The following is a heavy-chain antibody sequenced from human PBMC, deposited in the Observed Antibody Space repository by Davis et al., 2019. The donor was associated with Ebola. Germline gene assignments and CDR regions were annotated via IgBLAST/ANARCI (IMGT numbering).Heavy chain of an antibody. D-gene: IGHD4-23*01. Sequence: MPSETLSLTCAVSGGSITSSHWWSWVRQPPGKRLEWIGEIYHSGSTNYNPSLKSRVTISVDKSKNQLSLKLSSVTAADTAVYYCARRGNSGTLRFWGQGTLVTVSS. CDR2: IYHSGST. CDR1: GGSITSSHW. V-gene: IGHV4-4*02. J-gene: IGHJ4*02. CDR3: ARRGNSGTLRF.